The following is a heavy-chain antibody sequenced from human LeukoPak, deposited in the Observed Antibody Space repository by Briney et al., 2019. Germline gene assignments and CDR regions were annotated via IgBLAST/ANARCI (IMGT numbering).Heavy chain of an antibody. V-gene: IGHV3-23*01. D-gene: IGHD6-6*01. J-gene: IGHJ4*02. CDR1: GFTFSGYA. CDR3: AKLAIAARRPFDY. CDR2: ISGSGGST. Sequence: GGXXRLSCAASGFTFSGYAMSWVRQAPGKGLEWVSAISGSGGSTYYADSVKGRFTISRDNSKNTLYLQMNSLRAEDTAVYYCAKLAIAARRPFDYWGQGTLVTVSS.